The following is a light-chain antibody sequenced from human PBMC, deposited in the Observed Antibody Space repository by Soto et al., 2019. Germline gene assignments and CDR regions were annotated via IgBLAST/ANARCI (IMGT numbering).Light chain of an antibody. CDR2: EDN. CDR1: SGSIARNY. J-gene: IGLJ2*01. Sequence: NFMLTQPHSVSEAPGQTVTISCTRSSGSIARNYVQWYQQRPGSAPTTLIYEDNERPSGVPDRFSGSIDSSSNSASLTISGLTTEDEADYYCQSYDSSNPVVFGGGTKLTVL. CDR3: QSYDSSNPVV. V-gene: IGLV6-57*04.